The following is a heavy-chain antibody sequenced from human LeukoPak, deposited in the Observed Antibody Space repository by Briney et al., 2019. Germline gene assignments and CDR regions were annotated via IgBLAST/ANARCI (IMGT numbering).Heavy chain of an antibody. CDR2: INPYSGGT. D-gene: IGHD1-26*01. V-gene: IGHV1-2*02. CDR3: ARIRGGNNYHFDY. J-gene: IGHJ4*02. Sequence: ASVKVSCKASGYTFTDYYMHWVRQAPGKGLEWMGWINPYSGGTNYAQNFQGRVTMTRDTSISTGYMELSRLGSDDTAVYYCARIRGGNNYHFDYWGQGTLVTVSS. CDR1: GYTFTDYY.